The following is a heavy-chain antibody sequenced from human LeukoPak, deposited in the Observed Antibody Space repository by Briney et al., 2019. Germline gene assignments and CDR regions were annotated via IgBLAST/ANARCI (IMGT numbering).Heavy chain of an antibody. D-gene: IGHD2-21*02. CDR2: ISGSGSDI. CDR3: TSSGAYCGGDCQFHLNY. V-gene: IGHV3-11*01. CDR1: GFTFSDYY. J-gene: IGHJ4*02. Sequence: PGGSLRLSCATSGFTFSDYYMSWIRQAPGKGLEWLSYISGSGSDINYADSVKGRFTVSRDNAKSALYLQMNSLGVEDTAIYYCTSSGAYCGGDCQFHLNYWGQGTLVTVSS.